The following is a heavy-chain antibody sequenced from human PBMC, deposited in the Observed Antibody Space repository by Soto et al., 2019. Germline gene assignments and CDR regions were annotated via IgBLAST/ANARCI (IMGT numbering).Heavy chain of an antibody. J-gene: IGHJ4*02. CDR1: GYTFTSYE. D-gene: IGHD3-9*01. Sequence: ASVKVSCKASGYTFTSYEINWVRQATGQGLEWMGWMNPNSGNTGYAQKFQGRVTMTRNTSISTAYMELSSLRSEDTAVYYCARGSPLRYFDWLPSQPVDYWGQGTLVTVSS. V-gene: IGHV1-8*01. CDR2: MNPNSGNT. CDR3: ARGSPLRYFDWLPSQPVDY.